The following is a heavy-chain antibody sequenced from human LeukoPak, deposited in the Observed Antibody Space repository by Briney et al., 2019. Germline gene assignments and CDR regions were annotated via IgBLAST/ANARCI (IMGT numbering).Heavy chain of an antibody. CDR1: GFTFSSYW. Sequence: HPGGSLRLSCAASGFTFSSYWMSWVRQAPGKGLEWVANIKQDGSEKYYVDSVRGRFTISRDNAKNSLYLQMNSLRAEDTAVYYCARESHVWGSYRLDYWGQGTLVTVSS. CDR3: ARESHVWGSYRLDY. D-gene: IGHD3-16*02. J-gene: IGHJ4*02. CDR2: IKQDGSEK. V-gene: IGHV3-7*01.